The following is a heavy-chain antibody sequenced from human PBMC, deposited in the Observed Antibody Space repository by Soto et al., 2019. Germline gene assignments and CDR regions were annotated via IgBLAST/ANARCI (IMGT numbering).Heavy chain of an antibody. V-gene: IGHV4-59*01. CDR3: ARGRGSGDI. D-gene: IGHD1-1*01. Sequence: QVQLQESGPGLVKPSETLSLTCTVSGVSISIYYWSWIRQPPGKGLEWIGYMYYSGGTNYNPTLKSRVTLSVDTSKSQLSLKLSCVTAADTAVYYCARGRGSGDIGGQGTMVTVSS. J-gene: IGHJ3*02. CDR2: MYYSGGT. CDR1: GVSISIYY.